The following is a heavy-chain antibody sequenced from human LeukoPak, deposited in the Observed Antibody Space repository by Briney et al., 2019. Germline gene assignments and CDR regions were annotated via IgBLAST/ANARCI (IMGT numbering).Heavy chain of an antibody. V-gene: IGHV3-7*01. CDR1: GFTFSSYW. CDR2: IKQDGSEK. Sequence: GGSLRLSCAASGFTFSSYWMSWVRQAPGKGLEWVANIKQDGSEKYYVDSVKGRFTISRDNAKNSLYVQMNSLRAEDTAVYYCARGAYYYDSSGYYADYWGQGTLVTVSS. J-gene: IGHJ4*02. CDR3: ARGAYYYDSSGYYADY. D-gene: IGHD3-22*01.